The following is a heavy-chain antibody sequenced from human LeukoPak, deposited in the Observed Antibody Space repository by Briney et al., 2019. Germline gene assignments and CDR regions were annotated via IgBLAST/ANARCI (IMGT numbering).Heavy chain of an antibody. CDR3: ARVFGIAAALF. V-gene: IGHV4-38-2*02. D-gene: IGHD6-13*01. J-gene: IGHJ4*02. CDR2: IYHSGST. Sequence: SETLSLTCTVSGYSISSGYYWGWIRQPPGKGLEWIGSIYHSGSTYYNPSLKSRVTISVDTSKNQFSLKLSSVTAADTAVYYCARVFGIAAALFWGQGTLVTVSS. CDR1: GYSISSGYY.